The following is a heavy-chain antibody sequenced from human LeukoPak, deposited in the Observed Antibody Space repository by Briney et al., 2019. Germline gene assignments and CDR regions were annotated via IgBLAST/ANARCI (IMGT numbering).Heavy chain of an antibody. CDR3: EREFGAVAPAASLDY. V-gene: IGHV3-7*01. J-gene: IGHJ4*02. CDR2: IKQDGSET. D-gene: IGHD2-2*01. CDR1: GFTFRSYW. Sequence: PGGSLRLSCAASGFTFRSYWMSWVRQAPGKGLEGVANIKQDGSETYYVDSVKGRFTISRDNAKNSPYLQMNSLRAEHTAVYYCEREFGAVAPAASLDYWGQGTPVTVSS.